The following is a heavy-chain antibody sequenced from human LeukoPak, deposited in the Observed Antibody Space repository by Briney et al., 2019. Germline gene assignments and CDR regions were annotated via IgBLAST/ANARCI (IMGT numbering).Heavy chain of an antibody. CDR1: GDSISRYY. Sequence: SETLSLTCTVSGDSISRYYWSWIRQPPGKGLECIGCIYYTGTTNYNPSLKSRVTMSVDTSKNQFSLRLKSVTAADTAVYYCARHTERGQQLADWGQGILVTVAS. CDR2: IYYTGTT. V-gene: IGHV4-59*08. J-gene: IGHJ4*02. D-gene: IGHD6-13*01. CDR3: ARHTERGQQLAD.